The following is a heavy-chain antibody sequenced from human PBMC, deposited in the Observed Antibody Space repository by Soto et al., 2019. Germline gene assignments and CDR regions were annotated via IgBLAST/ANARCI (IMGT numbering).Heavy chain of an antibody. CDR2: MNPNSGNT. V-gene: IGHV1-8*01. J-gene: IGHJ6*02. D-gene: IGHD3-3*01. CDR3: ARWGDDLRFLEWLPVYGMDV. Sequence: QVQLVQSGAEVKKPGASVKVSCKASGYTFTSYEINWVRQATGQGLEWMGWMNPNSGNTGYAQKFQGRVTMTRNTSISTAYMELSSLRSEDTAVYYGARWGDDLRFLEWLPVYGMDVWGQGTTVTVSS. CDR1: GYTFTSYE.